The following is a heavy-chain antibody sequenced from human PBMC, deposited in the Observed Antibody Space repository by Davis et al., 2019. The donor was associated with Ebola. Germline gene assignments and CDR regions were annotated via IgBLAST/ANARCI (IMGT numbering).Heavy chain of an antibody. CDR1: GGSISSSNYY. CDR2: IYYSGST. D-gene: IGHD3-9*01. CDR3: ARRGLGYDILTGYSHYYGMDV. J-gene: IGHJ6*02. V-gene: IGHV4-39*01. Sequence: SETLSLTCTVSGGSISSSNYYWGWIRQPPGKGLEWIGNIYYSGSTYYNPSLKSRVTISVDTPKNLFSLKLSSVTAADTAVYYCARRGLGYDILTGYSHYYGMDVWGQGTTVTVSS.